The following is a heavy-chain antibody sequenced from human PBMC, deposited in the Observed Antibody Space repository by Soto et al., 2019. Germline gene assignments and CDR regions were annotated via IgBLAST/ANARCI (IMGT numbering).Heavy chain of an antibody. CDR2: IYYSGST. V-gene: IGHV4-59*08. Sequence: QVQLQESGPGLVKPSEILSLTCTVSGGSISSYYWSWIRQPPGKGLEWIGYIYYSGSTNYNPSLKSRVTISVDTSKNQFSLKLSSVTAADTAVYYCARRYGANFDYWGQGTLVTVSS. D-gene: IGHD4-17*01. CDR3: ARRYGANFDY. J-gene: IGHJ4*02. CDR1: GGSISSYY.